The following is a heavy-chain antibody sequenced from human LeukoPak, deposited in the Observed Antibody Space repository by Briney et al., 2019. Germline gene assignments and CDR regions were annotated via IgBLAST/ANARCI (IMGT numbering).Heavy chain of an antibody. Sequence: PSETLSLTCTVSGGSISSYYWSWIRQPPGKGLEWIGYIYYSGSTNYNPSLKSRVTISVDTSKNQFSLKLSPVTAADTAVYYCARAGGYDILTGYYRHYFDYWGQGTLVTVSS. CDR3: ARAGGYDILTGYYRHYFDY. D-gene: IGHD3-9*01. V-gene: IGHV4-59*01. CDR2: IYYSGST. CDR1: GGSISSYY. J-gene: IGHJ4*02.